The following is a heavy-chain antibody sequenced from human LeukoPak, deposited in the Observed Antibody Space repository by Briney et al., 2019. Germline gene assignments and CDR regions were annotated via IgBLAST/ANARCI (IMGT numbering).Heavy chain of an antibody. V-gene: IGHV4-38-2*02. J-gene: IGHJ4*02. CDR3: ARVGNGYTPNS. CDR2: IFHSGST. Sequence: SETLSLTCTVSGSSISSGYYWAWIRRPPGKGLEWIGTIFHSGSTYYNPSLKSRVTISVDTSKSQFSLKVSSVTAADTAVYYCARVGNGYTPNSWGQGTLVTVSS. CDR1: GSSISSGYY. D-gene: IGHD5-24*01.